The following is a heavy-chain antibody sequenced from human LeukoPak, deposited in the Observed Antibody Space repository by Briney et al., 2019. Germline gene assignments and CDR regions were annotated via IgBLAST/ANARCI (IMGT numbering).Heavy chain of an antibody. CDR2: ISGVDGST. CDR1: GFTFSIYA. Sequence: GGSLRLSCAASGFTFSIYAMSWVRQAPGKGLEWVAAISGVDGSTYYADSVKGRFTISRDISKNTLYLQMNSLRAEDTAVYYCAKVGRLTDFDYWGQGTLVTASS. D-gene: IGHD7-27*01. J-gene: IGHJ4*02. CDR3: AKVGRLTDFDY. V-gene: IGHV3-23*01.